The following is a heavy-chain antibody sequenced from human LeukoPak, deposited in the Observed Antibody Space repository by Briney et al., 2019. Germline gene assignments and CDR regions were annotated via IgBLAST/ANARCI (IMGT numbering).Heavy chain of an antibody. V-gene: IGHV1-46*03. CDR3: ARDLRDLLSPGDYYMDV. CDR2: ITPSGGST. J-gene: IGHJ6*03. CDR1: GYTFTSYY. D-gene: IGHD2-8*02. Sequence: GASVKVSCKASGYTFTSYYMRWGRQGPGQGLGWMGIITPSGGSTSDAQKFQARVTMSTDMSTRTVYMELSSLRSEDSAVYYCARDLRDLLSPGDYYMDVWGKGTTVTASS.